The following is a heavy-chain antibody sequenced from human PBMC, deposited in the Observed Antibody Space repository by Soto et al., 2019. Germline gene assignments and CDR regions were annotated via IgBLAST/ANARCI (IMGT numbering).Heavy chain of an antibody. CDR3: ARVRGAAPSYMDV. Sequence: EVQLVESGGGLVKPGGSLRLSCAASGFTFSSYTMNWVRQAPGKGLEWVSSISSSSSYIYYADSVKGRFTISRDNAKNSLYLQMNSLRGEDTAVYHCARVRGAAPSYMDVWGQGTTVTVSS. V-gene: IGHV3-21*01. D-gene: IGHD2-15*01. J-gene: IGHJ6*02. CDR1: GFTFSSYT. CDR2: ISSSSSYI.